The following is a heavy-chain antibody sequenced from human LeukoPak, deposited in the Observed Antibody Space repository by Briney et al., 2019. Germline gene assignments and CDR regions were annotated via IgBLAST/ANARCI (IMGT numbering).Heavy chain of an antibody. CDR2: IYHSGST. D-gene: IGHD3-22*01. CDR1: GDSISYYY. V-gene: IGHV4-59*12. J-gene: IGHJ4*02. Sequence: SETLSLTCTVSGDSISYYYWSWIRQPPGKGLEWIGKIYHSGSTYYNPSLKSRVTISVDTSKNQFSLKLSSVTAADTAVYYCARDRSYDSSGYYLSDYFDYWGQGTLVTVSS. CDR3: ARDRSYDSSGYYLSDYFDY.